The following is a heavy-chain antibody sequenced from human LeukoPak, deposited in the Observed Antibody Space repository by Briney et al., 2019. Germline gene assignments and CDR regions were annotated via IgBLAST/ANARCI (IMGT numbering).Heavy chain of an antibody. D-gene: IGHD3-10*01. CDR2: MNPNSGNT. CDR3: ARNGYYGSFYYYMDV. Sequence: ASVKVSCKASGYTFTSYDINWVRQATGQGLEWMGWMNPNSGNTGYAQKFQGRVTMTRDTSINTAYLELNGLRSDGTAVYYCARNGYYGSFYYYMDVWGKGTTVTVPS. V-gene: IGHV1-8*01. CDR1: GYTFTSYD. J-gene: IGHJ6*03.